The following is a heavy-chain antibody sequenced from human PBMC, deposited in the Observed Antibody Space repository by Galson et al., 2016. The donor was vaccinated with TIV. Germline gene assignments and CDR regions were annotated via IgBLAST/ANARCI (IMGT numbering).Heavy chain of an antibody. CDR1: GFTFSTFW. V-gene: IGHV3-7*01. CDR3: VRDWDDYGHHSAFDS. Sequence: AASGFTFSTFWMSWVRQAPGKGLEWVANIKQDGSDKNYVDSVKGRFTISRDHTKNSVFLQMSSLRAEDTAVYYCVRDWDDYGHHSAFDSWGQGTQVTVSS. CDR2: IKQDGSDK. J-gene: IGHJ4*02. D-gene: IGHD4-17*01.